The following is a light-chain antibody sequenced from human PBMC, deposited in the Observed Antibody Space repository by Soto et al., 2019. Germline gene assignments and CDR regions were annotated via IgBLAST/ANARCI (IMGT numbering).Light chain of an antibody. Sequence: EVVLTQSPGTLSLSPGGRATLSCRASQRVSRRLAWYQQRPVQSPRLLISGASMRASGVPVRFIGSGSGTDFTLTITRLEPEDFAVYPCQQYGSSPLFTFGPATRVDFK. CDR1: QRVSRR. CDR3: QQYGSSPLFT. J-gene: IGKJ3*01. V-gene: IGKV3-20*01. CDR2: GAS.